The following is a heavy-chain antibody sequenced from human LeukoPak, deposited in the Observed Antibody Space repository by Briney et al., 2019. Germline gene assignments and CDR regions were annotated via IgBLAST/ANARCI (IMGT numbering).Heavy chain of an antibody. D-gene: IGHD3-3*01. CDR2: IIPIYGRA. J-gene: IGHJ4*02. CDR3: AAGGAYEFRDDY. Sequence: SVKVSCKASGGSFTSYGISWVRQALGQGLEWMGKIIPIYGRANYGQKFQGRVTITADELTTTSYMELSSLTAEDMAVYYCAAGGAYEFRDDYWGQGTLVTVSS. V-gene: IGHV1-69*13. CDR1: GGSFTSYG.